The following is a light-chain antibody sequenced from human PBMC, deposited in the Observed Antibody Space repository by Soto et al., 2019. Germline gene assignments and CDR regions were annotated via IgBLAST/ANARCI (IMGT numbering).Light chain of an antibody. CDR3: QQSSSSPYT. J-gene: IGKJ2*01. CDR1: KSISSY. Sequence: DIRMTQSPSSLSASVGDRVNITCRASKSISSYLNWYQHKPGTAPKLLIYAAYRLQSGVPSRFTGSGSRTDFTLTISSLQPEDFATYFCQQSSSSPYTFGQGTRLEIK. CDR2: AAY. V-gene: IGKV1-39*01.